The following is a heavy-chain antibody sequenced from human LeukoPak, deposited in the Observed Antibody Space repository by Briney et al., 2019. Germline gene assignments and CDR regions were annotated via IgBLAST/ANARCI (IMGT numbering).Heavy chain of an antibody. J-gene: IGHJ4*02. V-gene: IGHV3-33*01. CDR3: ARDRYSGSWHNLYYFDY. CDR1: GFTFSSYG. D-gene: IGHD6-13*01. CDR2: IWYDGSNK. Sequence: QPGGSLRLSCAASGFTFSSYGMHWVRQAPGKGLEWVAVIWYDGSNKYYADSVKGRFTISRDNSKNTLYLQMNSLRAEDTAVYYCARDRYSGSWHNLYYFDYWGQGTLVTVSS.